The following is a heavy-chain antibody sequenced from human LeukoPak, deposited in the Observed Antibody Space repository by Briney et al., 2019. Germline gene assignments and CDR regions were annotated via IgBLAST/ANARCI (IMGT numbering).Heavy chain of an antibody. CDR1: GFSFDDYA. Sequence: PGGSLRLSCAASGFSFDDYAMHWVRQAPGKGLEWVSSISSGSTYKYYADSVKGRFTISRDDAKSSVYLQMNSLRAEDTAVYYCARDLTSSSTAYFQHWGQGTLVTVSS. D-gene: IGHD6-6*01. CDR3: ARDLTSSSTAYFQH. V-gene: IGHV3-21*03. CDR2: ISSGSTYK. J-gene: IGHJ1*01.